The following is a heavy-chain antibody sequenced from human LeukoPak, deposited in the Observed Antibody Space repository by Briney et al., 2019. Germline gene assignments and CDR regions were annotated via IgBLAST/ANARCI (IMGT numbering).Heavy chain of an antibody. D-gene: IGHD3-22*01. CDR3: AKEETYDSRGYFDY. J-gene: IGHJ4*02. CDR2: ISGSGGST. V-gene: IGHV3-23*01. CDR1: GFTSSSYA. Sequence: GGSLRLSCAASGFTSSSYAMSWVRQAPGKGLEWVSGISGSGGSTDYADSVKGRFTISRDNSKNTVYLQMNSLRAEDTAVYYCAKEETYDSRGYFDYWGQGTLVTVSS.